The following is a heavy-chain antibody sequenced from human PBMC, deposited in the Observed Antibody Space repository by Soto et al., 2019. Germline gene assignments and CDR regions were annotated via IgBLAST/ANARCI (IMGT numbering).Heavy chain of an antibody. D-gene: IGHD4-17*01. CDR1: GFTFRSYA. CDR3: AKRNYDDGGNAGFHYLDS. CDR2: FRGSGDSA. Sequence: EVQLLESGGGLVQPGGSLRLSCAASGFTFRSYAMTWVRQAPGKGLEWVSGFRGSGDSAYYADSVKGLFAISRDESNNTLYLQMNGLRAEDTSIYYCAKRNYDDGGNAGFHYLDSWGQGTLVPVSS. J-gene: IGHJ4*02. V-gene: IGHV3-23*01.